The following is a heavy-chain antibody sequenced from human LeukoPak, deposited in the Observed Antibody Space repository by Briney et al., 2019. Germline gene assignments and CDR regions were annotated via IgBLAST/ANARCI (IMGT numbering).Heavy chain of an antibody. V-gene: IGHV3-7*04. Sequence: PGGSLRLSCAASGFTFNMYWMNWVRQAPGKGLEWVANIRQDGSEKYHVDSVKGRFTISRDNAKNSLYLQMNSLRVEDTAVYYCARDYCSGGSCYLGYVAFDIWGQGTMVTVSS. CDR1: GFTFNMYW. CDR2: IRQDGSEK. D-gene: IGHD2-15*01. J-gene: IGHJ3*02. CDR3: ARDYCSGGSCYLGYVAFDI.